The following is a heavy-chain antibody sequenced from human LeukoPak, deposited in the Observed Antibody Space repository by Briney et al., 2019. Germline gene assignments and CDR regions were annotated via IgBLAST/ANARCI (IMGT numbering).Heavy chain of an antibody. CDR2: MSGSGGRT. V-gene: IGHV3-21*04. CDR3: ARSPRLVRGPAWYFGL. CDR1: GFSFSNHG. J-gene: IGHJ2*01. Sequence: GGSLRLSCAASGFSFSNHGMNWVRQAPGKGLEWVSGMSGSGGRTYYADSVKGRFTISRDNAKNSLYLQMNSLRAEDTAVYYCARSPRLVRGPAWYFGLWGRGTLSLSPQ. D-gene: IGHD3-10*01.